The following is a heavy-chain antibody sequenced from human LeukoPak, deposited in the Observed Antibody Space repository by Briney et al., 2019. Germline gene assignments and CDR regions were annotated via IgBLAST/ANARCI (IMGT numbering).Heavy chain of an antibody. Sequence: GRSLRLPCAASGFTFSDYYMSWIRQAPGKGLEWVSYISSSGSTIYYADSVKGRFTISRDNAKNSLYLQMNSLRVEDTAIYYCARDSSMLRGPLVIYYFDFWGQGTLVTVSS. CDR3: ARDSSMLRGPLVIYYFDF. D-gene: IGHD3-10*01. V-gene: IGHV3-11*01. CDR1: GFTFSDYY. J-gene: IGHJ4*02. CDR2: ISSSGSTI.